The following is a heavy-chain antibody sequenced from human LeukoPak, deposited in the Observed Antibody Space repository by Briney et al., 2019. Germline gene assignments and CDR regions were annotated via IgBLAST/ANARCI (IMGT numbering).Heavy chain of an antibody. J-gene: IGHJ5*02. D-gene: IGHD6-19*01. V-gene: IGHV1-2*02. CDR1: GYTFTGYY. CDR3: ARDGLGAVAGGNNWFDP. Sequence: ASVKVSRKASGYTFTGYYMHWVRQAPGQGLGWVGWINPNSGGTNYAQKFQGRVTMTRDTSISTAYMELSRVRSDDTAVYYCARDGLGAVAGGNNWFDPWGQGTLVTVSS. CDR2: INPNSGGT.